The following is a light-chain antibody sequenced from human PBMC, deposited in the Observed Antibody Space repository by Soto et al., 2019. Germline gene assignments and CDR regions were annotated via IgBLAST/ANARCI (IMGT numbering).Light chain of an antibody. Sequence: VVLTQSPATLSLSPGERATLSCRASQDINNYLAWYQQKPGQPPRLLMYDASRRATGIPARFSGSGSGTDFTLTISSLEPEDFAVYYCQQRINWPGSFGGRTKVEIK. J-gene: IGKJ4*01. CDR3: QQRINWPGS. V-gene: IGKV3-11*01. CDR1: QDINNY. CDR2: DAS.